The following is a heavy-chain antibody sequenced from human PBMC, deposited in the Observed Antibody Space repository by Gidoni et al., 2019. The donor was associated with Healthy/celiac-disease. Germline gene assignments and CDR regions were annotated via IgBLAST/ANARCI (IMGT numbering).Heavy chain of an antibody. CDR2: ISGSGGST. V-gene: IGHV3-23*01. D-gene: IGHD6-13*01. CDR3: AKPLSSSWDLFDY. CDR1: GFTFSSYA. J-gene: IGHJ4*02. Sequence: EVQLLESGGGLVQPGGSLRLSCAASGFTFSSYARSWVRQAPGKGLEWVSAISGSGGSTYYADSVKGRFTISRDNSKNTLYLQMNSLRAEDTAVYYCAKPLSSSWDLFDYWGQGTLVTVSS.